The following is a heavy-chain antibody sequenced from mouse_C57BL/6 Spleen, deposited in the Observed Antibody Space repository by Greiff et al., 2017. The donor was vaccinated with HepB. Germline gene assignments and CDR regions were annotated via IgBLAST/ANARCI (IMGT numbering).Heavy chain of an antibody. V-gene: IGHV1-69*01. J-gene: IGHJ2*01. CDR2: IDPSDSYT. CDR1: GYTFTSYW. Sequence: VQLKQPGAELVMPGASVKLSCKASGYTFTSYWMHWVKQRPGQGLEWIGEIDPSDSYTNYNQKFKGKSTLTVDKSSSTAYMQLSSLTSEDSAVYYCARGLYYDYGDYWGQGTTLTVSS. CDR3: ARGLYYDYGDY. D-gene: IGHD2-4*01.